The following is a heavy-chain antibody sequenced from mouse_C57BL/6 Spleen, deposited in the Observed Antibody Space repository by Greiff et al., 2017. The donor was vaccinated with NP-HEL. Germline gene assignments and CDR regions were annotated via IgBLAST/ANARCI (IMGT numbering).Heavy chain of an antibody. CDR2: IDPEDGDT. J-gene: IGHJ3*01. V-gene: IGHV14-1*01. D-gene: IGHD1-1*01. Sequence: EVKLQQSGAELVRPGASVKLSCTASGFNINDYYMHWVKQRPEQGLEWIGRIDPEDGDTEYAPKFQGKATMTADTTSNTAYLQLSSLTSEDTAVYYCTAWEIYYGSSCGFAYWGQGTLVTVSA. CDR1: GFNINDYY. CDR3: TAWEIYYGSSCGFAY.